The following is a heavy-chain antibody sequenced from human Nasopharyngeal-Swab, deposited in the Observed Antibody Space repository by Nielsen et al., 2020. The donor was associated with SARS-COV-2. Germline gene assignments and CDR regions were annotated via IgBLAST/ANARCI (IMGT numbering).Heavy chain of an antibody. Sequence: GESLKISCAVSGFTFNNYGMHWVRQAPGKGLEWVALISYEGSLRYYADSVKGRFTISRDSSKNTVYLQMSSLRPEDTAVYYCATRRPILHLGEFSSSFDSWGQGTLVTVSS. CDR1: GFTFNNYG. J-gene: IGHJ4*02. D-gene: IGHD3-16*01. CDR3: ATRRPILHLGEFSSSFDS. CDR2: ISYEGSLR. V-gene: IGHV3-30*03.